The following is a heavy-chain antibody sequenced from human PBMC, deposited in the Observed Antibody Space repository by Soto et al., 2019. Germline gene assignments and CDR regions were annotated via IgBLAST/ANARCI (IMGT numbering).Heavy chain of an antibody. J-gene: IGHJ4*02. CDR3: AHRPRGFSYYFDY. CDR2: IYWDDDE. CDR1: GFSLTTRGVG. D-gene: IGHD3-10*01. Sequence: QITLKESGPTLVKPTQTLTLTCTFSGFSLTTRGVGVGWIRQPPGKALEWLALIYWDDDEGYSPSLKSRLTITKDTPKNQVVLTMTNIDPVDTATYYCAHRPRGFSYYFDYWGQGTLVTVSS. V-gene: IGHV2-5*02.